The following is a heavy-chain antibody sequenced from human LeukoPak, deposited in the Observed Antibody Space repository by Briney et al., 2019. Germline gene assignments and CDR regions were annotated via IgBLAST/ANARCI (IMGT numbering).Heavy chain of an antibody. CDR1: GFTFSTYA. CDR3: AKAKYSSGWYYFDY. J-gene: IGHJ4*02. Sequence: GGSLRLSCAASGFTFSTYAMTWVRQAPGKGLERVSGISGSGGSTYYADSVKGRFTISRDNSKNTLYLQMNSLRAEDTAVYYCAKAKYSSGWYYFDYWGQGALVTVSS. V-gene: IGHV3-23*01. CDR2: ISGSGGST. D-gene: IGHD6-19*01.